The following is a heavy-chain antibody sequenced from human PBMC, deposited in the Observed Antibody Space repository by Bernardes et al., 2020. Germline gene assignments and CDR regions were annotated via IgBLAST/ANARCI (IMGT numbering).Heavy chain of an antibody. Sequence: GEPLKISCKGSGYSFTSYWIGWVRPMPGKGLEWMGIIYPGDSDTRYSPSFQGQVTISADKSISTAYLQWSSLKASDTAMYYCARGGGYYCSGGSCYSLVYGMDVWGQGTTVTVSS. J-gene: IGHJ6*02. D-gene: IGHD2-15*01. V-gene: IGHV5-51*01. CDR3: ARGGGYYCSGGSCYSLVYGMDV. CDR2: IYPGDSDT. CDR1: GYSFTSYW.